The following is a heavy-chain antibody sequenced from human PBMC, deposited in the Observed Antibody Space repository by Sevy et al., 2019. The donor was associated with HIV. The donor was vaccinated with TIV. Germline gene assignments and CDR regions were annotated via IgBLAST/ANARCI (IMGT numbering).Heavy chain of an antibody. J-gene: IGHJ3*01. D-gene: IGHD3-3*01. CDR3: AKLYYDFWSGYYPHTFDF. CDR2: ISGSGDST. CDR1: GFTFSNYA. V-gene: IGHV3-23*01. Sequence: GGSLRLSCAASGFTFSNYAMSWVRQAPGKGLEWVSDISGSGDSTYYADSVKGQFTISRDNSKNTLYLQMSSLRADDRAVYYCAKLYYDFWSGYYPHTFDFWGQGTMVTVSS.